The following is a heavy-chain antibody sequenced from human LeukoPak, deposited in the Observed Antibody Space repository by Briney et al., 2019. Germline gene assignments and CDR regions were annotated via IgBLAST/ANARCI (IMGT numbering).Heavy chain of an antibody. CDR1: GGSFSGYY. CDR2: IYYSGST. Sequence: SETLSLTCAVYGGSFSGYYWSWIRQPPGKGLEWIGYIYYSGSTNYNPSLKSRVTISVDTSKNQFSLKLSSVTAADTAVYYCARRARYDYIWGSLLTYYFDYWGQGTLVTVSS. V-gene: IGHV4-59*01. J-gene: IGHJ4*02. D-gene: IGHD3-16*01. CDR3: ARRARYDYIWGSLLTYYFDY.